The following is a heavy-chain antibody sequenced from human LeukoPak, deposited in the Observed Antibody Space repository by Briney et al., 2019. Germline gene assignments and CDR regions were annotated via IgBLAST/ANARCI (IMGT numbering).Heavy chain of an antibody. J-gene: IGHJ4*02. CDR1: GFTFSTYS. Sequence: GGSLRLSCAASGFTFSTYSMNWVRQAPGKGPEWVSYISASNSYTYYADSVKGRFTISRDNSKNTLYLQMNSLRAEDTAVYYCARSRGYDFWSGYFVGPFDYWGQGTLVTVSS. D-gene: IGHD3-3*01. CDR2: ISASNSYT. V-gene: IGHV3-21*05. CDR3: ARSRGYDFWSGYFVGPFDY.